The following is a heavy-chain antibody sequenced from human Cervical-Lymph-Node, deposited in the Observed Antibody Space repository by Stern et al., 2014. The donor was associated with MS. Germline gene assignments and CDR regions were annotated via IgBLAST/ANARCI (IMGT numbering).Heavy chain of an antibody. V-gene: IGHV1-69*04. CDR3: ARGIVTNRPASTLHNLFDP. CDR2: IIPIIGLA. D-gene: IGHD4-17*01. Sequence: QVQLVQSGAEVKKPRSSVNVSCQASGGKFSSSFAVSWVRQAPGQGLEWMGRIIPIIGLANYAQKFETRLTITADRSTSTVYMALSSLTSDDTALYYCARGIVTNRPASTLHNLFDPWGQGTLVTVSS. J-gene: IGHJ5*02. CDR1: GGKFSSSFA.